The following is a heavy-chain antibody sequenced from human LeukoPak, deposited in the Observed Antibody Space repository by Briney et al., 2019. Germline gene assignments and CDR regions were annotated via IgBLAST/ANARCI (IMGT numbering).Heavy chain of an antibody. Sequence: GGSLRLSCAASGFTFSRYEMNWVRQAPGKGLYGVSYISSTASIINYADSVKGRFTISRDNAKNSLYLQMNSLRAEDTAVYYCARGGSSFNFDYWGQGTLVTVSS. CDR2: ISSTASII. J-gene: IGHJ4*02. V-gene: IGHV3-48*03. CDR3: ARGGSSFNFDY. D-gene: IGHD6-13*01. CDR1: GFTFSRYE.